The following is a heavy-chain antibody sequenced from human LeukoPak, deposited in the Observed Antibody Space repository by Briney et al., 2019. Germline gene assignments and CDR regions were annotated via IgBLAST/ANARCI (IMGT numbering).Heavy chain of an antibody. Sequence: GGSLRLSCAASGFTFSSYGMYWVRQAPGKGLEWVAVISYDGSNKYYADSVKGRFTISRDNSKNTLYLQMNSLRAEDTAVYYCAKVPTVVWHGMDVWGQGTTVTVSS. J-gene: IGHJ6*02. CDR3: AKVPTVVWHGMDV. CDR2: ISYDGSNK. D-gene: IGHD2-15*01. V-gene: IGHV3-30*18. CDR1: GFTFSSYG.